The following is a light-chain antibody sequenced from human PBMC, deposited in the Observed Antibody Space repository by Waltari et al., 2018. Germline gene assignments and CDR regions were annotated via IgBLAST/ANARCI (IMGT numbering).Light chain of an antibody. CDR2: GAS. V-gene: IGKV3-15*01. CDR3: QQYKNWPPVT. J-gene: IGKJ4*01. Sequence: EIVMTQSPATLSVSPGERATLPCRASQSVSSNLAWYQQRPGQAPRLLIYGASTRATGVPTRFSGSGSGTDFTLSISSLQSEDFAVYYCQQYKNWPPVTFGGGTKVEIK. CDR1: QSVSSN.